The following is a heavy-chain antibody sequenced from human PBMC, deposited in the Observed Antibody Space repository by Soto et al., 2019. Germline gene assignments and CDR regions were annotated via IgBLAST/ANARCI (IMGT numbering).Heavy chain of an antibody. CDR3: AREIIVGATIDF. D-gene: IGHD1-26*01. Sequence: GGSLRLSCAASGFTFIRYWMHWVRQAPGKGLVRVSRINSDGNSATYADSVKGRFTISRDNARDTLYLQMNSLRDDDTAVYYCAREIIVGATIDFWGQGTLVTVSS. CDR1: GFTFIRYW. J-gene: IGHJ4*02. V-gene: IGHV3-74*01. CDR2: INSDGNSA.